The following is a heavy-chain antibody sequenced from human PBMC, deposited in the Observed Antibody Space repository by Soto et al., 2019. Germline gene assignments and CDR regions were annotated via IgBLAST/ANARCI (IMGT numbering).Heavy chain of an antibody. CDR1: GFTFSHYY. Sequence: QVHLVESGGGLVKPGGSLRLSCAASGFTFSHYYMSWIRQAPGKGLEWASYISSGSTYTNYADSVKGRFTISSDNDKYSLYLQVNSLTTEDTAVYFCARGGFGMDVWGQGITFTVSS. CDR3: ARGGFGMDV. D-gene: IGHD3-3*01. V-gene: IGHV3-11*06. J-gene: IGHJ6*02. CDR2: ISSGSTYT.